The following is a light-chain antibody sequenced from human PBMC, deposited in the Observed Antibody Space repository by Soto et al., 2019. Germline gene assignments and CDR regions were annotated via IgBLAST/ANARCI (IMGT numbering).Light chain of an antibody. CDR3: AAWDGSLNGWV. V-gene: IGLV1-44*01. CDR1: SYNIGRDN. J-gene: IGLJ3*02. CDR2: SNS. Sequence: QAVVTQPASASGTPGQRVTISCSGSSYNIGRDNVNWYQQLPGTAPKLLIYSNSQRRSGVADRFSGSKSCTSASLAISGVQHEEEADYHCAAWDGSLNGWVFGGGTKLTVL.